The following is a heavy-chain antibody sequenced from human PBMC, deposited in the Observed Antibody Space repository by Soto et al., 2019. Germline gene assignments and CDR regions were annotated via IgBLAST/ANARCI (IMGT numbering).Heavy chain of an antibody. CDR1: GRSVNGYY. D-gene: IGHD5-12*01. V-gene: IGHV4-34*01. CDR3: ATHIAALGLLMPPFRS. CDR2: INHTGGT. J-gene: IGHJ4*02. Sequence: PCETLSLTGAVYGRSVNGYYWNWIRQPPGKGLEWIGEINHTGGTHYNPSLKIRVTRSVDTSKNQCSLGLSSVSAADTAIYYCATHIAALGLLMPPFRSGGKGTQVTAPQ.